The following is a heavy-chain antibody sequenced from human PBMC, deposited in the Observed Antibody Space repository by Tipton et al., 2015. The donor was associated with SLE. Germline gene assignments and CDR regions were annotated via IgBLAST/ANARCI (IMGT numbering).Heavy chain of an antibody. D-gene: IGHD1-14*01. CDR3: ARESSTGAFDY. V-gene: IGHV3-7*01. Sequence: SLRLSCEASGFTFSNYWMNWVRQAPGKGLEWVANINHDGSEIFYVDSVKGRFTIFRDNAKYTLYLQMNSLRAEDTALYYCARESSTGAFDYWGQGNLVTVSS. CDR1: GFTFSNYW. CDR2: INHDGSEI. J-gene: IGHJ4*02.